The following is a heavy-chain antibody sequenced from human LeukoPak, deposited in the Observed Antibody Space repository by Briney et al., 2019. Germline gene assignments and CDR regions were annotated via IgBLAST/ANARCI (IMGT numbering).Heavy chain of an antibody. D-gene: IGHD3-10*01. Sequence: GASVKVSCKASGYTFTVYFMHWVRQAPGQGLEWMAWINPNSGVTNYAQKFQGRVTMTRDTSISTAYMELSRLRSDDTAVYYCARDHYNSGSYYDGWFDPWGQGTLVTVST. V-gene: IGHV1-2*02. CDR2: INPNSGVT. CDR3: ARDHYNSGSYYDGWFDP. CDR1: GYTFTVYF. J-gene: IGHJ5*02.